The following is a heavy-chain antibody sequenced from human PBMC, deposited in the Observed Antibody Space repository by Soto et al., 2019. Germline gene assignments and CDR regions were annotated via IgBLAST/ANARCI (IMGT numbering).Heavy chain of an antibody. CDR3: ARVSWREKYGMDV. J-gene: IGHJ6*02. V-gene: IGHV3-11*01. Sequence: GGSLRLSCAASGFTFSDSYMSWIRQAPGKGLEWISYITFSGNTVYYADSLKGRFNISRDNAKNSLYLQMNRLRDEDTAVYYCARVSWREKYGMDVWGQGTTVTVYS. CDR1: GFTFSDSY. CDR2: ITFSGNTV.